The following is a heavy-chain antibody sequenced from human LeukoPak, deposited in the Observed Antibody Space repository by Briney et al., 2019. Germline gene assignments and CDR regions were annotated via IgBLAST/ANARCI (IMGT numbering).Heavy chain of an antibody. CDR1: GGSISSYY. D-gene: IGHD3-22*01. J-gene: IGHJ4*02. CDR3: ARELDYDSSGYYRYFDY. CDR2: IYYSGST. V-gene: IGHV4-59*01. Sequence: SETLSLTCTVSGGSISSYYWSWIRQPPGKGLEWIGYIYYSGSTNYNPSLKSRVTISVDTSKNQFSLKLSSVTAADTAVYYCARELDYDSSGYYRYFDYWAQGTLVTVSS.